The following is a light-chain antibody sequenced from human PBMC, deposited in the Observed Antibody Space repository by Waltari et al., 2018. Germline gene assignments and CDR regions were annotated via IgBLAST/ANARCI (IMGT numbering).Light chain of an antibody. CDR3: HHYYIPPLT. CDR1: QSLFSSSNDNTY. Sequence: DIVMTQSPDPLAVSLGERATINCKSSQSLFSSSNDNTYIAWYQHKPGQPPKLLIYWASIRASGVPDRFSGSGSGTDFTLTISSLQAEDVAVYYCHHYYIPPLTFGQGTRLEI. J-gene: IGKJ5*01. V-gene: IGKV4-1*01. CDR2: WAS.